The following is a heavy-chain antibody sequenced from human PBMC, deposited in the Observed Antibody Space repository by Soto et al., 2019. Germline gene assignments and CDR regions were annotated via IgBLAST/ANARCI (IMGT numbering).Heavy chain of an antibody. V-gene: IGHV3-21*01. CDR1: GFTFSRYS. D-gene: IGHD3-22*01. Sequence: EVQLVESGGGLVKPGGSLRLSCAASGFTFSRYSMNWVRQAPGKGLEWVSSISSTSDYIYYADSVKGRFTISRDNAKNSLYLQMNSLRAEDTAVYYCARVVYYDSSGYQCWGQGTLVTVSS. CDR3: ARVVYYDSSGYQC. CDR2: ISSTSDYI. J-gene: IGHJ4*02.